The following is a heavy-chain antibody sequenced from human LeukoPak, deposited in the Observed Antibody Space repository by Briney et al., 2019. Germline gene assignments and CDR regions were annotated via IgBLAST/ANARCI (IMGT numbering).Heavy chain of an antibody. D-gene: IGHD6-19*01. J-gene: IGHJ4*02. CDR2: INTNTGNR. CDR1: GYSFTSYA. Sequence: ASVKVSCKASGYSFTSYAMNWVRQAPGQGLEWMGWINTNTGNRTYAQGFTGRCVFSLDTSVSTAYLQISSLKAEDTAVYSCARVAEYSSGWYDPFDYWGQGTLVTVSS. CDR3: ARVAEYSSGWYDPFDY. V-gene: IGHV7-4-1*02.